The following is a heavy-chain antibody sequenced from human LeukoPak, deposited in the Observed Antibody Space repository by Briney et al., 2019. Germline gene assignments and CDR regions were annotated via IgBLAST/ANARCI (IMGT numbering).Heavy chain of an antibody. CDR3: ARTEIAVAGTGGDYYYYYGMDV. Sequence: ASVKVSCKASGYTFTGYYMHWVRQAPGQGLEWMGCISADNGDTNYAQNLQGRVTMTTDTSTSTAYMELRSLRSDDSAVYYCARTEIAVAGTGGDYYYYYGMDVWGQGTTVTVSS. J-gene: IGHJ6*02. CDR1: GYTFTGYY. D-gene: IGHD6-13*01. CDR2: ISADNGDT. V-gene: IGHV1-18*04.